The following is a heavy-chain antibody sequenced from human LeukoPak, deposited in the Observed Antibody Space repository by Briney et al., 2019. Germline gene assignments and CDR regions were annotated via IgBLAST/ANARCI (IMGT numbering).Heavy chain of an antibody. Sequence: ASVKVSCKASGGTFSSYAISWVRQAPGRGLEWMGGIIPIFGTANYAQKFQGRVTITADESTSTAYMELSSLRSEDTAVYYCAREISLGLHCSSTSCYGGGFDYWGQGTLVTVSS. CDR3: AREISLGLHCSSTSCYGGGFDY. CDR2: IIPIFGTA. V-gene: IGHV1-69*01. J-gene: IGHJ4*02. D-gene: IGHD2-2*01. CDR1: GGTFSSYA.